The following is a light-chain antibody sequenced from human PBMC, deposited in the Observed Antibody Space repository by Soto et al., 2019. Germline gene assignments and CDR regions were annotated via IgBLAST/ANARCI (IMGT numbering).Light chain of an antibody. J-gene: IGKJ4*01. CDR2: GAS. CDR1: QSVSSK. V-gene: IGKV3-15*01. CDR3: QQYNDWPPLT. Sequence: EIVMTQSPATLSVSPGERATLSCRASQSVSSKLAWFQQKPGQAPSLLIYGASTRATGIPARFSGSGSGTEFTRTISSLQSEDFAVYYCQQYNDWPPLTFGGGTKVEIK.